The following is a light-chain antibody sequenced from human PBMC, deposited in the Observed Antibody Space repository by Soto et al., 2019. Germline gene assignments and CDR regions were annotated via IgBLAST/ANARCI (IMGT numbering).Light chain of an antibody. CDR2: GAS. CDR1: QSVGGR. Sequence: EKVMTQSPATLSVSPGERATLSCRASQSVGGRIAWYQQKPGQAPRLLIYGASTRAPGVPARFSGSGSGTEFSLTISSLQSEDSAVYYCQQYDASWTFGRGTKVEIE. CDR3: QQYDASWT. J-gene: IGKJ1*01. V-gene: IGKV3-15*01.